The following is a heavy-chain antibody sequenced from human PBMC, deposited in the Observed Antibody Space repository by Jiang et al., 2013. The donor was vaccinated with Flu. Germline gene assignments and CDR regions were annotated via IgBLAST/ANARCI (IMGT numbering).Heavy chain of an antibody. V-gene: IGHV1-3*01. CDR2: ITAANGDT. D-gene: IGHD2-2*02. Sequence: SGAEVRKPGASVKVSCRASGYTITSHPIHWVRQAPGQSLEWMGWITAANGDTKYSRQFHDRVALTRDTSASTFYMQLSSLRLDDAAVYYCGRGGQDYCDSSGCYTQDYIQYWGQGTLLSVST. J-gene: IGHJ1*01. CDR1: GYTITSHP. CDR3: GRGGQDYCDSSGCYTQDYIQY.